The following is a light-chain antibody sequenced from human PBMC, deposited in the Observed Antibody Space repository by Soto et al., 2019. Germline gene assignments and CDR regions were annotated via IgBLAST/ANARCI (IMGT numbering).Light chain of an antibody. CDR3: SSYTSTSPWV. J-gene: IGLJ3*02. Sequence: QSALTQPASVSGSPGQSITISCTGTSSDVGGYNYVSWFQQHPGKAPKLMISEVSNRPSGVSNRFSGSKSGNTASLTISGLQAEDEADYYCSSYTSTSPWVFGGGTKVTVL. CDR2: EVS. V-gene: IGLV2-14*01. CDR1: SSDVGGYNY.